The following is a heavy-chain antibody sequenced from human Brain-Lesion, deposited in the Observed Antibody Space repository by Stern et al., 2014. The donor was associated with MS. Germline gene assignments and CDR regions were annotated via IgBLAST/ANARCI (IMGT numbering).Heavy chain of an antibody. J-gene: IGHJ6*02. V-gene: IGHV1-69*01. CDR3: ARDGRHTDNYGLDV. CDR2: IIPVLGIP. CDR1: GGPFTVYA. Sequence: QVQLVQSGAEVKRPGSSVKVSCQASGGPFTVYAINWLRQAPGQGFEWIGGIIPVLGIPTYSQNFQRIDTLTPAGSTRTSAMHLNSLRSNDTAVYYCARDGRHTDNYGLDVWGQGTTVVVSS. D-gene: IGHD3-9*01.